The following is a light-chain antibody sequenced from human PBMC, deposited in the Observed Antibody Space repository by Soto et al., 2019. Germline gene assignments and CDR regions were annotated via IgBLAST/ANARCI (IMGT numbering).Light chain of an antibody. V-gene: IGKV3D-15*01. CDR2: AAS. CDR1: QTIHSN. Sequence: EIVMTQSPATLSVSPGERATLSCRASQTIHSNLAWYQQRPGQAPRPLIYAASTRATGIPARFSGNGFGTEFTLTISSLQSEDFAVYYCQQYSDWPLTFGGGTKVEIK. J-gene: IGKJ4*01. CDR3: QQYSDWPLT.